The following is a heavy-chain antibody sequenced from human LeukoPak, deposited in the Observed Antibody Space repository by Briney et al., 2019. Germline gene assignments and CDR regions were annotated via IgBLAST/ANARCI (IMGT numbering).Heavy chain of an antibody. D-gene: IGHD6-6*01. CDR3: AKGYSSSSLSLFDY. V-gene: IGHV3-48*04. J-gene: IGHJ4*02. CDR2: ISSSSSTI. Sequence: PGGSLRLSCAASGFTFSSYSMNWVRQAPGKGLEWVSYISSSSSTIYYADSVKGRFTISRDNAKNSLYLQMNSLRAEDTALYYCAKGYSSSSLSLFDYWGQGTLVTVSS. CDR1: GFTFSSYS.